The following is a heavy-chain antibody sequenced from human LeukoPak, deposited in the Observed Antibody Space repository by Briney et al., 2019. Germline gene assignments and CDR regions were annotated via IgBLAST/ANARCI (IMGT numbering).Heavy chain of an antibody. CDR1: GYGFTTYG. CDR3: ARFVAREPFDH. V-gene: IGHV1-18*01. Sequence: ASVKVSCKASGYGFTTYGITWVRQAPGQGLEWMGWISVYNGNTNYAQKLQGRVTMTTDTSTSTAYMELRSLGSDDTAVYYCARFVAREPFDHWGQGTLVTVSS. J-gene: IGHJ4*02. CDR2: ISVYNGNT. D-gene: IGHD1-26*01.